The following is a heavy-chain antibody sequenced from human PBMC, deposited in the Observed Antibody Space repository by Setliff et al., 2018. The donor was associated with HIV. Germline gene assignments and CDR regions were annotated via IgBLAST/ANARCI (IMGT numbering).Heavy chain of an antibody. CDR3: AREDVYYYDSEGYYLLEY. J-gene: IGHJ4*02. CDR1: GFTFSSYT. CDR2: ISSDSTDI. Sequence: ETLSLTCTVSGFTFSSYTMNWVRQAPGKGLEWVSSISSDSTDIYYADSMKGRFTISRDNAKNSLYLQMSSLGAEDTAVYYCAREDVYYYDSEGYYLLEYWGQGTPVTVSS. V-gene: IGHV3-21*01. D-gene: IGHD3-22*01.